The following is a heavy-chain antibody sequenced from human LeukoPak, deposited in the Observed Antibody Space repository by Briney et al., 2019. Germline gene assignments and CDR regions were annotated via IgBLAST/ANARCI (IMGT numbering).Heavy chain of an antibody. D-gene: IGHD5-18*01. Sequence: SVKVSCKASGGTFTSYAISWGRQAPGQGLEWMGGIIPIFGRANYAQKFQGRVTITADKSTSTAYMELSSLRSEDTAVYYCASSGYGSSRGVRGNSYGMDVWGKGTTVTVSS. CDR3: ASSGYGSSRGVRGNSYGMDV. J-gene: IGHJ6*04. CDR2: IIPIFGRA. CDR1: GGTFTSYA. V-gene: IGHV1-69*06.